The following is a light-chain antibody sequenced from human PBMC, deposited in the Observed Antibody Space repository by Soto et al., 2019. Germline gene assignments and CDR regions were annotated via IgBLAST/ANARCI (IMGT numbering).Light chain of an antibody. CDR3: QDYSDWPTWT. CDR2: DAS. V-gene: IGKV3-15*01. CDR1: QSVSSK. Sequence: IVMTESPATLSVSQGERASLSCRASQSVSSKLAWYQQKPGQPPRLLIYDASNRATGVPDRFSGSGSGTEFTLIISSLQSEDFAVYYCQDYSDWPTWTFGQGTKVDIK. J-gene: IGKJ1*01.